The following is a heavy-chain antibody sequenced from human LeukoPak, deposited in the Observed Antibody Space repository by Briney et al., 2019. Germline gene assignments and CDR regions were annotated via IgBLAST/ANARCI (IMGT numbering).Heavy chain of an antibody. CDR3: ARDLGGCGDRFCSYYFDH. CDR2: ISGRSSTI. D-gene: IGHD2-21*02. J-gene: IGHJ4*02. CDR1: AFTFSDYS. Sequence: PGGSLRLSCAASAFTFSDYSMNWVRQAPGKGLEWISYISGRSSTIYYADSVRGRFTISRDNAKNSMYLQMDSLRVEDTALYYCARDLGGCGDRFCSYYFDHWGQGIQVTVSS. V-gene: IGHV3-48*01.